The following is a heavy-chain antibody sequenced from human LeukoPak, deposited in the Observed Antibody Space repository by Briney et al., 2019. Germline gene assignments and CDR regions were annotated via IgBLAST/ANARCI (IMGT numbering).Heavy chain of an antibody. CDR2: IYYSGST. CDR3: ARQADYYYDSSGYYFGY. CDR1: GGSISSGGYY. J-gene: IGHJ4*02. V-gene: IGHV4-31*03. D-gene: IGHD3-22*01. Sequence: SETLSLTCTVSGGSISSGGYYWSWIRQHPGKGLEWIGYIYYSGSTYYNPSLKSRVTISVDTSKNQFSLKLSSVTAADTAVYYCARQADYYYDSSGYYFGYWGQGTLVTVSS.